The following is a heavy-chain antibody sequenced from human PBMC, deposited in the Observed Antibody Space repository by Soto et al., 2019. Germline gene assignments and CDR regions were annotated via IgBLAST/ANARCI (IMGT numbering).Heavy chain of an antibody. J-gene: IGHJ6*03. Sequence: SETLSLTCTVSGGSISSYYWSWIRQPPGKGLEWIGYIYYSGSTNYNPSLKSRVTISVDTSKNQFSLKLSSVTAADTAVYYCARHGSGSNFYYYYYYMDVWGKGTTVTVSS. D-gene: IGHD3-10*01. CDR3: ARHGSGSNFYYYYYYMDV. CDR1: GGSISSYY. CDR2: IYYSGST. V-gene: IGHV4-59*08.